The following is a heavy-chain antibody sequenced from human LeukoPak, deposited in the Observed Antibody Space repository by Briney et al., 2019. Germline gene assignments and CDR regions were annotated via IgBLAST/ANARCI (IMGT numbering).Heavy chain of an antibody. CDR2: IYYDGRT. V-gene: IGHV4-59*01. Sequence: SETQSLTCSVSGGSISSSYWNWIRQPPGKGLERIGYIYYDGRTSYNPSLKSRVTISVDTSKIQLSLKLSSVTAADSAVYYCVRAAIQGPLEYWGQGTLVSVSS. J-gene: IGHJ4*02. CDR1: GGSISSSY. D-gene: IGHD6-25*01. CDR3: VRAAIQGPLEY.